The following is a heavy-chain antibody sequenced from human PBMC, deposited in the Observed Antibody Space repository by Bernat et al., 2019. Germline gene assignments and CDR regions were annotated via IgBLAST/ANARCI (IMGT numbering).Heavy chain of an antibody. D-gene: IGHD3-10*01. CDR3: ARDGGSGSHSYYYYYGMDV. J-gene: IGHJ6*02. CDR1: GFTVSSNY. CDR2: IYSGGST. V-gene: IGHV3-66*01. Sequence: EVQLVESGGGLVQPGGSLRLSCAASGFTVSSNYMSWVRQAPGKGLEWVSVIYSGGSTYYADSVKGRFTISRDNSKNTLYLQMNSLRAEDTAVYYCARDGGSGSHSYYYYYGMDVWGQGTTVTVSS.